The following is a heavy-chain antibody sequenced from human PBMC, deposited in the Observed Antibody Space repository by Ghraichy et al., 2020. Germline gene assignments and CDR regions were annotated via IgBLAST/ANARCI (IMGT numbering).Heavy chain of an antibody. J-gene: IGHJ4*02. CDR2: ISYDGSNK. CDR1: GFTFSSYG. V-gene: IGHV3-30*03. CDR3: ASLEGDGYNSDY. D-gene: IGHD5-24*01. Sequence: GGSLRLSCAASGFTFSSYGMHWVRQAPGKGLEWVAVISYDGSNKNYADSVKGRFTISRDNSKNTLYLQMNSLRAEDTAVYYCASLEGDGYNSDYWGQGTLVTVSS.